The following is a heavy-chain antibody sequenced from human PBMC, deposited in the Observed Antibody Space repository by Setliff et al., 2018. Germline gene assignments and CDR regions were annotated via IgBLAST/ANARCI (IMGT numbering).Heavy chain of an antibody. J-gene: IGHJ3*01. D-gene: IGHD6-25*01. CDR3: AKHVLSSGWPNDAFDF. CDR2: INPSGGGT. Sequence: GASVKVSCKASGYTFIYYYIHWVRQAPGQGLEWMGLINPSGGGTIYARKFQGRVTMARETSTSTVYMELSGLRAEDAAVYYCAKHVLSSGWPNDAFDFWGQGTMVTVSS. CDR1: GYTFIYYY. V-gene: IGHV1-46*01.